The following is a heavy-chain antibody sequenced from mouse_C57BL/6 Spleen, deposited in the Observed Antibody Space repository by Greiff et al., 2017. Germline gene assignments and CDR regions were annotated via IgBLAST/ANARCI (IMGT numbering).Heavy chain of an antibody. CDR3: ARFGYGSSSYYFDY. J-gene: IGHJ2*01. V-gene: IGHV1-78*01. CDR2: IYPRDGST. D-gene: IGHD1-1*01. CDR1: GYTFTDHT. Sequence: VKLMESDAELVKPGASVKISCKVSGYTFTDHTIHWMKQRPEQGLEWIGYIYPRDGSTTYNEKFKGKATLTADKSSSTAYMQLNSLTSEDSAVXFCARFGYGSSSYYFDYWGQGTTLTVSS.